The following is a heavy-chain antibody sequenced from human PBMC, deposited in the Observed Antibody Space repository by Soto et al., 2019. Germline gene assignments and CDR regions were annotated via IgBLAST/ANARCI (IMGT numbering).Heavy chain of an antibody. CDR3: ARGATYYYDSSVYYGGDYYYGKDV. CDR2: INPSGGST. Sequence: GASVKVSCKTSGYTFTTYFMHWVRQAPGQGLEWMGIINPSGGSTSYAQKFQGRVTLTRDTSTSTVYMELSSLTSEDTAVYYCARGATYYYDSSVYYGGDYYYGKDVWGQGTSVPVSS. CDR1: GYTFTTYF. J-gene: IGHJ6*02. V-gene: IGHV1-46*01. D-gene: IGHD3-22*01.